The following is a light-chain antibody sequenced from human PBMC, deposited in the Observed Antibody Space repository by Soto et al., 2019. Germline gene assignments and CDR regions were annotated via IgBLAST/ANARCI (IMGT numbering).Light chain of an antibody. CDR3: SSYTTSSTLDV. J-gene: IGLJ1*01. CDR1: SSDVGGYNY. CDR2: EIS. V-gene: IGLV2-14*01. Sequence: QSALTQPASVSGSPGQSITISCTRASSDVGGYNYVSWYQQHPDKAPKLMIYEISNRPSGVSNRFSGSKSGNTASLTISGLQAEDEADYYCSSYTTSSTLDVFGTGTKLTVL.